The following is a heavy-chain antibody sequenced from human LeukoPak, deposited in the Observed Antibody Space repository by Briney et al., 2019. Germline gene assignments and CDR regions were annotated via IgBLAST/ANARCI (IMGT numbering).Heavy chain of an antibody. CDR1: GGSFSGYY. Sequence: SETLSLTCAVYGGSFSGYYWSWIRQPPGKGLEWIGEINHSGSTNYNPSLKSRVTISVDTSKNQFSLKLSSVTAADTAVYYFARGRSPVPGVIITKGRHYFDYCGQGTLVTVSS. CDR2: INHSGST. J-gene: IGHJ4*02. V-gene: IGHV4-34*01. D-gene: IGHD3-10*01. CDR3: ARGRSPVPGVIITKGRHYFDY.